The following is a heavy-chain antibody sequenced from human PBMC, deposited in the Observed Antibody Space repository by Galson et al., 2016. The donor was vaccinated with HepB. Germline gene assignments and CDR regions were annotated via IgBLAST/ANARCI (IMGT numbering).Heavy chain of an antibody. V-gene: IGHV4-31*03. Sequence: TLSLTCTVSGGSMRSGAYYWSWIRQHPGKGLEWIGNIFYIGYAYYNPSLKSRVTMSVDTSKNQFSLSLTSVTAADTAVYYCARDLGWESAEGQTGLDVWGQGTTVTVSS. CDR1: GGSMRSGAYY. CDR3: ARDLGWESAEGQTGLDV. D-gene: IGHD3-3*01. CDR2: IFYIGYA. J-gene: IGHJ6*02.